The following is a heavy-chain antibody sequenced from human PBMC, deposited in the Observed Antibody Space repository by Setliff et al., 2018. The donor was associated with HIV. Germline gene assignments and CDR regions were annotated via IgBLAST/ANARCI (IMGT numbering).Heavy chain of an antibody. CDR2: ITSNLNY. J-gene: IGHJ4*02. CDR3: AKGDSFVFSYVYPDY. Sequence: GGSLRLSCVASGFSFSRYTMIWVRQTPGKGLEWVSSITSNLNYKYADSVKGRFTISRDNTKNSLYLQMNSLRAEDTAVYYCAKGDSFVFSYVYPDYWGPGTLVTVSS. V-gene: IGHV3-21*01. D-gene: IGHD3-22*01. CDR1: GFSFSRYT.